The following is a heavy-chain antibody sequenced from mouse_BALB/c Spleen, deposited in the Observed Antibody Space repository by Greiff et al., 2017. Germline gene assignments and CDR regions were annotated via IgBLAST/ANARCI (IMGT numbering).Heavy chain of an antibody. V-gene: IGHV1-18*01. CDR3: ARWAYGNLDY. CDR2: INPNNGGT. CDR1: GYTFTDYN. Sequence: EVKLMESGPELVKPGASVKIPCKASGYTFTDYNMDWVKQSHGKSLEWIGDINPNNGGTIYNQKFKGKATLTVDKSSSTAYMELRSLTSEDTAVYYCARWAYGNLDYWGQGTTLTVSS. D-gene: IGHD2-10*02. J-gene: IGHJ2*01.